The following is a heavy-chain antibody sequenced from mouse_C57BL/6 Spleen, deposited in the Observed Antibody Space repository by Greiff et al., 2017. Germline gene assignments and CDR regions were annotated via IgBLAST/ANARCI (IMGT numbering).Heavy chain of an antibody. CDR2: ISSGGSYT. Sequence: EVMLVESGGDLVKPGGSLKLSCAASGFTFSSYGMSWVRQTPDKRLEWVATISSGGSYTYYPDSVKGRFTISRDTDKNTLYLQMSSLKSEDTAMYYCARQGTSKSAMGYWGHGASVTVSS. CDR3: ARQGTSKSAMGY. D-gene: IGHD2-10*02. CDR1: GFTFSSYG. J-gene: IGHJ4*01. V-gene: IGHV5-6*01.